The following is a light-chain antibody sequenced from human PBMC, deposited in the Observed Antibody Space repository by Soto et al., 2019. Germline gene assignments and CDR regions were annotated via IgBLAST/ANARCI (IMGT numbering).Light chain of an antibody. CDR1: QIVTTN. J-gene: IGKJ5*01. V-gene: IGKV3-15*01. CDR2: GAY. Sequence: KDRTRFPDSQCVSLWERRILKKKASQIVTTNLAWYQDKPGQAPRLLIYGAYIRATGIPARFSGSGSGTYFTLTIRSLQSEHFAVYFCQQYNAWAAISFGPGTRLEIK. CDR3: QQYNAWAAIS.